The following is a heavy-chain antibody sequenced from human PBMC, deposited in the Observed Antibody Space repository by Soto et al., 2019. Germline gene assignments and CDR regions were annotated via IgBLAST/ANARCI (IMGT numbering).Heavy chain of an antibody. CDR1: GGTFSSYA. V-gene: IGHV1-69*06. CDR2: IIPIFGTA. J-gene: IGHJ4*02. D-gene: IGHD2-2*01. CDR3: ARAGYCSSTSCYLDY. Sequence: SVKVSCKASGGTFSSYAISWVRQAPGQGLEWMGGIIPIFGTANYAQKFQGRVTITADKSTSTAYMELSSLRSEDTAVYYCARAGYCSSTSCYLDYWGQGTLVTVYS.